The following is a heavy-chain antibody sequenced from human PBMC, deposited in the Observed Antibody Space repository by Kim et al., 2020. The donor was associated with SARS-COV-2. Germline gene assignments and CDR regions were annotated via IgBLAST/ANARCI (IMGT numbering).Heavy chain of an antibody. CDR2: ISSNGGST. D-gene: IGHD6-13*01. J-gene: IGHJ6*02. Sequence: GGSLRLSCSASGFTFSSYAMHWVRQAPGKGLEYVSAISSNGGSTYYADSVKGRFTISRDNSKNTLYLQMSSLRAEDTAVYYCVKGGIYDIAAAGNYYYYGMDVWGQRTTVTVSS. V-gene: IGHV3-64D*06. CDR1: GFTFSSYA. CDR3: VKGGIYDIAAAGNYYYYGMDV.